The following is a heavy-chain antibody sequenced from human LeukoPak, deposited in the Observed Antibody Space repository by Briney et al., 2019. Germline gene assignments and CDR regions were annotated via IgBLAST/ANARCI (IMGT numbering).Heavy chain of an antibody. V-gene: IGHV3-23*01. CDR3: AITYFYDSRGYYSFQH. Sequence: GGSLRLSCAASGFTFSSYAMSWVRQAPGKGLEWVSAISGSGGSTYYADSVKGRFTISRDNSKNTLYLQMNSLRAEDTAVYFCAITYFYDSRGYYSFQHWGQGTLVTVSS. J-gene: IGHJ1*01. D-gene: IGHD3-22*01. CDR1: GFTFSSYA. CDR2: ISGSGGST.